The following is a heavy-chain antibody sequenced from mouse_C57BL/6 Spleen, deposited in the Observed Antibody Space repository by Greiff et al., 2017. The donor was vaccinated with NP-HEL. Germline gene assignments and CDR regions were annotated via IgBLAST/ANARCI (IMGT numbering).Heavy chain of an antibody. D-gene: IGHD1-1*01. CDR3: TTNYYYGSKVY. J-gene: IGHJ2*01. V-gene: IGHV14-4*01. Sequence: EVQLQQSGAELVRPGASVKLSCTASGFNIKDDYMHWVKQRPEQGLEWIGWIDPENGDTEYASKFQGKATITADTSSNTAYLQLSSLTSEDTAVYYCTTNYYYGSKVYWGQGTTLTVSS. CDR2: IDPENGDT. CDR1: GFNIKDDY.